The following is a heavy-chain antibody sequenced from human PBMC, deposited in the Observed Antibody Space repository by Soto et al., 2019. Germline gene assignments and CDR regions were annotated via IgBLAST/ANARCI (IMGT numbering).Heavy chain of an antibody. CDR3: ARSSGTYYKVNYAMDV. CDR2: IYNSETT. V-gene: IGHV4-59*01. CDR1: GDSISTYY. J-gene: IGHJ6*02. D-gene: IGHD3-10*01. Sequence: SETLSLICTVSGDSISTYYWSWIRQPPGKGLEWIGYIYNSETTVYNPSLKSRVTISEDTSKNQFSLILRSVNAADTAVYYCARSSGTYYKVNYAMDVWGQGTTVTVSS.